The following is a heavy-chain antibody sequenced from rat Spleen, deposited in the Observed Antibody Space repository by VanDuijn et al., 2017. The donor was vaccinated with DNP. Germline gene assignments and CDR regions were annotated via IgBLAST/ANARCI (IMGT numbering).Heavy chain of an antibody. CDR1: GFTFSNYY. CDR3: AKNSGYYFDY. Sequence: EVQLVESGGGLMQPGRSLKLSCAASGFTFSNYYMAWVRQAPKKGLEWVASISYEGSSTYYGDSVKGRFTISRDNAKSSLFLQMNSLKSEDTATYYCAKNSGYYFDYWGQGVMVTVSS. V-gene: IGHV5-22*01. CDR2: ISYEGSST. D-gene: IGHD4-3*01. J-gene: IGHJ2*01.